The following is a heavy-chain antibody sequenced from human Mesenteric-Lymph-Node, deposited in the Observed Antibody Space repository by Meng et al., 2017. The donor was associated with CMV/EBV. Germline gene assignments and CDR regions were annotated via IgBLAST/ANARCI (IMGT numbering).Heavy chain of an antibody. CDR3: ARDSKDTYIVATDY. Sequence: GESLKISCAASGFTFSSYSMNWVRQAPGKGLEWVSYISSSGSTIYYADSVKGRFTISRDNAKNSLYLQMNSLRAEDTAVYYCARDSKDTYIVATDYWGQGTLVTVSS. CDR2: ISSSGSTI. V-gene: IGHV3-48*04. D-gene: IGHD5-12*01. J-gene: IGHJ4*02. CDR1: GFTFSSYS.